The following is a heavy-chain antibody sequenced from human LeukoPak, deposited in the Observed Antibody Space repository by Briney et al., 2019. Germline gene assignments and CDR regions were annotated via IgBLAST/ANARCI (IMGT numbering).Heavy chain of an antibody. J-gene: IGHJ4*02. CDR2: IYYPGST. Sequence: SETLSLTCTISGSSITSVSHYWGWIRQPPGKGLEWIGDIYYPGSTYYGPSLRRRVTMSVHTSENQFSLSLNSVTAVDTAVYYCARRWGNIVGVTYEYWGQGTLVTVSS. CDR3: ARRWGNIVGVTYEY. V-gene: IGHV4-39*01. CDR1: GSSITSVSHY. D-gene: IGHD3-16*01.